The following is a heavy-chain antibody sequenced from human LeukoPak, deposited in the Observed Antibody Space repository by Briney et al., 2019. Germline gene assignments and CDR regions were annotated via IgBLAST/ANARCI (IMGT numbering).Heavy chain of an antibody. CDR2: LNPDGSDS. V-gene: IGHV3-7*02. J-gene: IGHJ4*02. Sequence: GGSVRLSCAASGFTFSSYWMSWVRQTPGKGLEWVAHLNPDGSDSFYVDSVKGRFTISRENAKNSLYLQMNSLRAEDTAVYYCAKCGSGRHFDYWGQGILVTVSS. D-gene: IGHD3-10*01. CDR1: GFTFSSYW. CDR3: AKCGSGRHFDY.